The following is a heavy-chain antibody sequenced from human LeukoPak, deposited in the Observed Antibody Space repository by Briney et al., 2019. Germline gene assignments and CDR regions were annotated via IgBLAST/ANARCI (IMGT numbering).Heavy chain of an antibody. CDR2: ISGSGGST. V-gene: IGHV3-23*01. CDR1: GSTFSSYA. J-gene: IGHJ4*02. Sequence: GGSLRLSCAASGSTFSSYAMSWVRQAPGKGLEWVSAISGSGGSTYYADSVKGRFTISRDNAKDSLYLQMNSLRAEDTAVYYCARRYFDYWGQGTLVTVSS. CDR3: ARRYFDY.